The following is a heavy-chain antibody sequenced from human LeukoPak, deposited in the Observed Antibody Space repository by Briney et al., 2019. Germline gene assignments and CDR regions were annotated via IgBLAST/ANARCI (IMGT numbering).Heavy chain of an antibody. J-gene: IGHJ4*02. Sequence: SETLSLTCAVYGGSFSGYYWSWIRQPPGKGLEWIGEINHSGSTNYNPSLKSRVTISVDTSKNQFSLKLSSVTAADTAVYYCARNPRGRGIDYWGQGTLVTVSS. D-gene: IGHD2-21*01. CDR2: INHSGST. CDR1: GGSFSGYY. V-gene: IGHV4-34*01. CDR3: ARNPRGRGIDY.